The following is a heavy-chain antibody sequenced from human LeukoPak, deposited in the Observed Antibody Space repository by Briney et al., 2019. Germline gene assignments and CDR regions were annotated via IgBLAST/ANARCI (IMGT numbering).Heavy chain of an antibody. D-gene: IGHD3-22*01. J-gene: IGHJ4*02. CDR2: IWYDGSNK. CDR3: AKATTSSGYGLGH. Sequence: SGGSLRLSYAASGFTFSSYGMHWVRQAPGKGLEWVAFIWYDGSNKYYADSVKVRFTISRDNSKNTLYLQMNSLRAEDTALYYCAKATTSSGYGLGHWGQGTLVTVSS. V-gene: IGHV3-30*02. CDR1: GFTFSSYG.